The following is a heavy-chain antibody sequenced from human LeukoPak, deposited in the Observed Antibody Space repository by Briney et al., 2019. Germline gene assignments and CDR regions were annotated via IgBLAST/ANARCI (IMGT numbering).Heavy chain of an antibody. D-gene: IGHD3-10*01. CDR3: ARGAWYASGSFLIDY. V-gene: IGHV3-74*01. CDR1: GFTFSSYW. Sequence: PGGSLRLSCVASGFTFSSYWMHWVRQVPGKGLVWVSRINSDGSSTNYADSVKGRFTISRDNAKNTLYLQMNSLRVEDTALYYCARGAWYASGSFLIDYWGQGTPVTVSS. J-gene: IGHJ4*02. CDR2: INSDGSST.